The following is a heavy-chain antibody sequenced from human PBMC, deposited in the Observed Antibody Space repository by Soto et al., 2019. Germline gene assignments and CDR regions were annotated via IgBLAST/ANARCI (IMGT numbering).Heavy chain of an antibody. D-gene: IGHD2-15*01. Sequence: QVQLVESGGGVVQPGRSLRLSCAASGFAFSSFGMHWVRQAPGGGLEWVAVIWSDGTFKFYADSVKGRFTISRDNSENTLYLQMDSLRVEDTAVYFCARGPGWTLVTATPLHHWGQGTLVTVSS. CDR1: GFAFSSFG. CDR3: ARGPGWTLVTATPLHH. V-gene: IGHV3-33*01. CDR2: IWSDGTFK. J-gene: IGHJ5*02.